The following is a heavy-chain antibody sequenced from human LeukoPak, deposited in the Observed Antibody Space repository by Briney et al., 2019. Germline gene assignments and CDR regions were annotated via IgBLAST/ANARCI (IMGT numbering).Heavy chain of an antibody. CDR1: GRSLSSCY. CDR3: ARGASGYSYG. CDR2: IYYSAST. D-gene: IGHD5-18*01. V-gene: IGHV4-59*07. J-gene: IGHJ4*02. Sequence: SDPLSLICSVSGRSLSSCYWRWMRQPAGKGLEWIGYIYYSASTNYNPSLKRRVAITIDTSKNQFSLNLSSVTAADTAVYYCARGASGYSYGWGQGTLVTVSS.